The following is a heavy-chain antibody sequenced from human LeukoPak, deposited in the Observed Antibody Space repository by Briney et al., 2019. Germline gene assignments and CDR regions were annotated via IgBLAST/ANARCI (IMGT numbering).Heavy chain of an antibody. V-gene: IGHV1-18*01. D-gene: IGHD3-22*01. Sequence: ASVKVSCKASGYTFTSYGISWVRRAPGQGLEWMGWISAYNGNTNYAQKLQGRVTMTTDTSTSTAYMELRSLRSDDTAVYYCARKNCYDSSSSYWGQGTLVTVSS. CDR1: GYTFTSYG. CDR2: ISAYNGNT. J-gene: IGHJ4*02. CDR3: ARKNCYDSSSSY.